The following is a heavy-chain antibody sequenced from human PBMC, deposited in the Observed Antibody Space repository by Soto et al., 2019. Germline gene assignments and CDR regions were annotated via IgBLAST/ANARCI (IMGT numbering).Heavy chain of an antibody. Sequence: GGSLRLSCAASGFTLSVSWMSWVRQTPGRGLEWVANIKEDGSEKYYVDSVKGRFTISRDNAKNSLYLQLNSLRVEDTAVYHCARDEGNGWYTYWGPGTLVTVSS. CDR1: GFTLSVSW. CDR3: ARDEGNGWYTY. D-gene: IGHD6-19*01. CDR2: IKEDGSEK. V-gene: IGHV3-7*01. J-gene: IGHJ4*02.